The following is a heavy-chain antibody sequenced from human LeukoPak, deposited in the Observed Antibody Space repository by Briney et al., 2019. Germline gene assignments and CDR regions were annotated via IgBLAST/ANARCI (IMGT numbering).Heavy chain of an antibody. V-gene: IGHV3-23*01. Sequence: PGGSLRLSCAASGFTFSSYAMSWVRQAPGKGLEWVSAISGSGGTTYYADSVKGRFTISRDNSKNTLYLQMVSLRAEDTAVYYCAKVLVPAVIRSYMDVWGKGTTVTVSS. J-gene: IGHJ6*03. CDR3: AKVLVPAVIRSYMDV. CDR1: GFTFSSYA. D-gene: IGHD2-2*01. CDR2: ISGSGGTT.